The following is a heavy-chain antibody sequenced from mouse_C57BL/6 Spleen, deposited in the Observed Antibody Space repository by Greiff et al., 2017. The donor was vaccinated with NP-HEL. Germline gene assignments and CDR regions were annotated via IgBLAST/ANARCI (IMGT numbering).Heavy chain of an antibody. V-gene: IGHV1-4*01. CDR2: INPSSGYT. CDR3: ARSNWAYYFDY. D-gene: IGHD4-1*01. Sequence: QVQLKESGAELARPGASVKMSCKASGYTFTSYTMHWVKQRPGQGLEWIGYINPSSGYTKYNQKFKDKATLTADKSSSTAYMQLSSLTSEDSAVYYCARSNWAYYFDYWGQGTTLTVSS. J-gene: IGHJ2*01. CDR1: GYTFTSYT.